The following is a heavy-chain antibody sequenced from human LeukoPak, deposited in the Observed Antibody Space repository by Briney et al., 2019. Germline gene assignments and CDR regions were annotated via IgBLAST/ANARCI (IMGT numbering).Heavy chain of an antibody. V-gene: IGHV3-53*01. CDR3: ARGGDGDNSLPFDY. CDR2: IYSSGRT. J-gene: IGHJ4*02. CDR1: GFTVSNNY. Sequence: PGGSLRLSCAASGFTVSNNYMGWVRQAPGKGLNYVSIIYSSGRTYYADSVKGRFTISRDNSKNTLYLQMNNLRAEDTAVYYCARGGDGDNSLPFDYWGQGTLVTVSS. D-gene: IGHD5-24*01.